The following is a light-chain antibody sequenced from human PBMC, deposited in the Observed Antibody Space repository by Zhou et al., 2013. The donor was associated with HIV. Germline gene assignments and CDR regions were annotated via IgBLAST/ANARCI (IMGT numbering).Light chain of an antibody. Sequence: DVVMTQSPLSLPVIPGEPASISCRSSQSLLHSNGYKYLDWYLQKPGQSPQLLIYSGSSRASGVPDRFSGSGSGTDFTLRISRVEAEDVGFYYCMQGLQIPYTFGQGTKLEIK. CDR3: MQGLQIPYT. J-gene: IGKJ2*01. CDR1: QSLLHSNGYKY. CDR2: SGS. V-gene: IGKV2-28*01.